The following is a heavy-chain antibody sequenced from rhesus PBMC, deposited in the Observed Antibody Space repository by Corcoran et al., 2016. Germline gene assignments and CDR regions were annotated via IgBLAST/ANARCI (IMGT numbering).Heavy chain of an antibody. V-gene: IGHV2-1*01. CDR3: ARRRRVGTIYSHFDD. CDR1: GFSLSTGGLG. Sequence: QVTLKESGPALVTPTQTLTLTCTFSGFSLSTGGLGVGWFRQPSLTTLEWLAHIYWDDDKREMKTLKSRLTISKHTSKNQVVLTLTNMDPMDTATYYCARRRRVGTIYSHFDDWGQGVLVTVSS. J-gene: IGHJ4*01. CDR2: IYWDDDK. D-gene: IGHD1-44*01.